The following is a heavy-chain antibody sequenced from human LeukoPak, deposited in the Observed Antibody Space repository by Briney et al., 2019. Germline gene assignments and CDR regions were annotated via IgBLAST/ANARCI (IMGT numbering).Heavy chain of an antibody. CDR1: GYSISSGYY. D-gene: IGHD1-26*01. V-gene: IGHV4-38-2*02. CDR2: IYHSGST. Sequence: SETLSLTCTVSGYSISSGYYWGWIRQPPGKGLEWIGSIYHSGSTYYNPSLKSRVTISVDTSKNQFSLKLRSVTAADTAVYYCARFGIVGTTDVFDLWGQGTAVTVSS. CDR3: ARFGIVGTTDVFDL. J-gene: IGHJ3*01.